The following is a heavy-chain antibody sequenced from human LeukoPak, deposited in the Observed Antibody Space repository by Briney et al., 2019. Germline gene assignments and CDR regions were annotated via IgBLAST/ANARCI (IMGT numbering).Heavy chain of an antibody. Sequence: PSETLSLTCGVSGGSISTTNWWGWIRQSPGQGLEWIGEISLSGLTNYSPSLNSRVTMSLDMPKNQLSLNLSSVTAADTAVYYCARYTYYSGSGTYFEDYFDSWGQGSLVTVSS. CDR3: ARYTYYSGSGTYFEDYFDS. CDR1: GGSISTTNW. J-gene: IGHJ4*02. CDR2: ISLSGLT. V-gene: IGHV4-4*02. D-gene: IGHD3-10*01.